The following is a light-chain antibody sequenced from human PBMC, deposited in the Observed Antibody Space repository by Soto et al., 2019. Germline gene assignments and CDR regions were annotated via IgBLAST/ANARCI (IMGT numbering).Light chain of an antibody. V-gene: IGKV3-20*01. CDR2: GAS. Sequence: EIVLTQSPGTLSLSPGERATLACRASQSVSSSYLAWYQQKPGQAPRLLIYGASSRATGIPERFSGSGSGTDFTLTTSRLEPEDFAVYYCQQFVSSPFTFGPGTKVDIK. CDR3: QQFVSSPFT. CDR1: QSVSSSY. J-gene: IGKJ3*01.